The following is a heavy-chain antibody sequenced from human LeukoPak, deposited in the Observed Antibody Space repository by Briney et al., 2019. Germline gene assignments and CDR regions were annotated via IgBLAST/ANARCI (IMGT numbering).Heavy chain of an antibody. V-gene: IGHV1-24*01. Sequence: SVKVSCKVSGYPLSELSMHWVRQAPGKGPEWMGGFDPEEGERTSAQKFQGRVTMTRDTSTSTVYMELSSLRSEDTAVYYCASETTEHYFDYWGQGTLVTVSS. D-gene: IGHD4-11*01. J-gene: IGHJ4*02. CDR3: ASETTEHYFDY. CDR1: GYPLSELS. CDR2: FDPEEGER.